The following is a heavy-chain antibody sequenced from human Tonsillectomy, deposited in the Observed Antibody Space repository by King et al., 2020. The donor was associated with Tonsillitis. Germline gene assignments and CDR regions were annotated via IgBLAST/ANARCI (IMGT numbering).Heavy chain of an antibody. Sequence: VQLVESGGGVVQPGRSLRLSCAASGFTFSTYVMHWVRQAPGKGLEWVAVISYDESDKHYADSVKGRFTISRDNSKNTLYLQMNSLRGEDTAMYYCARDPPFGGSSGFDYWGQGTLVTVSS. D-gene: IGHD1-26*01. V-gene: IGHV3-30*03. CDR1: GFTFSTYV. CDR2: ISYDESDK. CDR3: ARDPPFGGSSGFDY. J-gene: IGHJ4*02.